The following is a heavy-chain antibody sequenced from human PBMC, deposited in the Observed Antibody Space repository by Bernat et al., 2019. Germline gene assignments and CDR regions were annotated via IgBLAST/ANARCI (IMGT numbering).Heavy chain of an antibody. V-gene: IGHV6-1*01. CDR3: ARERADVVVVVAASNWFDP. Sequence: QVQLQQSGPGLVKPSQTLSLTCAISGDSVSSNSAAWNWIRQSPSRGLEWLGRTYYRSKWYNDYAVSVKSRITINPDTSKNQFSLQLNSVTPEDTAVYYCARERADVVVVVAASNWFDPWGQGTRVTVSS. CDR2: TYYRSKWYN. D-gene: IGHD2-15*01. J-gene: IGHJ5*02. CDR1: GDSVSSNSAA.